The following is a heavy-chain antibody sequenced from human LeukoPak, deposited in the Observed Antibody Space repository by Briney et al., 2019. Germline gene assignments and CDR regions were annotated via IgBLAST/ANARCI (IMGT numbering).Heavy chain of an antibody. J-gene: IGHJ5*02. V-gene: IGHV4-59*08. CDR3: ARHYGP. CDR1: GGSISGYY. D-gene: IGHD4-17*01. CDR2: FYYSGGT. Sequence: SETLSLTCIVSGGSISGYYWSWIRQPPGKGLEWIGYFYYSGGTNSNPSLKSRVTISVDTSKNQFSLKLSSVTAADTAVYYCARHYGPWGQGTLVTVSS.